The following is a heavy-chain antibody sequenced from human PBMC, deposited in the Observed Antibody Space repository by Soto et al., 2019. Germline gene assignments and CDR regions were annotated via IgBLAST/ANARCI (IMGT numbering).Heavy chain of an antibody. CDR3: ARDKGTRLYCSSTSCYTSNYYYYGMDV. CDR1: GGTFSSYA. V-gene: IGHV1-69*13. Sequence: SVKVSCKASGGTFSSYAISWVRQAPGQGLEWMGGIIPIFGTANYAQKFQGRVTITADESTSTAYMELSSLRSEDTAVYYCARDKGTRLYCSSTSCYTSNYYYYGMDVWGQGTTVTVSS. D-gene: IGHD2-2*02. J-gene: IGHJ6*02. CDR2: IIPIFGTA.